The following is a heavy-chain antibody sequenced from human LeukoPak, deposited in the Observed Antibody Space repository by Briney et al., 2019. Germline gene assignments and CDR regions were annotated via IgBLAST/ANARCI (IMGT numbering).Heavy chain of an antibody. CDR3: ARLLVTYYYGSGSYLNRMGARLLDY. J-gene: IGHJ4*02. D-gene: IGHD3-10*01. CDR2: INHSGST. Sequence: SETLSLTCAVYGGSFSGYYWSWIRQPPGKGLEWIGEINHSGSTNYNPSLKSRVTISVDTSKNQFSLKLSSVTAADTAVYYCARLLVTYYYGSGSYLNRMGARLLDYWGQGTLVTVSS. V-gene: IGHV4-34*01. CDR1: GGSFSGYY.